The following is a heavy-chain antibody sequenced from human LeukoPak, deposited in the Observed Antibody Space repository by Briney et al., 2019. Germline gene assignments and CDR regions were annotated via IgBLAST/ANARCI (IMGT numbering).Heavy chain of an antibody. CDR2: IHYSGTT. D-gene: IGHD2-2*03. Sequence: SETLSLTCTVSGGSISSRSCNWGWIRQPPGTGLEWIGSIHYSGTTYYNPSLKSRVTISVDTSKNQFSLKLSSVTAADTAVYYCARLDYNSYSMGVWGQGTTVTVSS. CDR3: ARLDYNSYSMGV. V-gene: IGHV4-39*01. CDR1: GGSISSRSCN. J-gene: IGHJ6*02.